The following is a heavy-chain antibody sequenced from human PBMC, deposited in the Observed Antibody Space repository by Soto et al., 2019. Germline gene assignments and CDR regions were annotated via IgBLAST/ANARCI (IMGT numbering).Heavy chain of an antibody. J-gene: IGHJ4*02. CDR2: INWDSGDI. Sequence: GGSLRLSWVVSGIRFDDYGMHWVRQVPGKGLEWFSGINWDSGDIGYADSVKGRFTISRDNPRNSLYLQMNRLGVDDTALYFCARATYNWNHEYWGQGTKVTLSS. CDR1: GIRFDDYG. V-gene: IGHV3-9*01. CDR3: ARATYNWNHEY. D-gene: IGHD1-20*01.